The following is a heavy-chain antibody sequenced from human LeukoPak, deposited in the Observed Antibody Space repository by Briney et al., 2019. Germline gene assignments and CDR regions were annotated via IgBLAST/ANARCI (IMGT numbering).Heavy chain of an antibody. CDR1: GGTFSSYA. D-gene: IGHD2-2*01. V-gene: IGHV1-69*01. CDR3: ARGPTECSSTSCYEKSGGYYYYYGMDV. J-gene: IGHJ6*04. Sequence: SVKVSCKASGGTFSSYAISWVRQAPGQGLEWMGGIIPIFGTTNYAQKFQGRVTITADESTSTAYMELSSLRSEDTAVYYCARGPTECSSTSCYEKSGGYYYYYGMDVWGKGTTVTVSS. CDR2: IIPIFGTT.